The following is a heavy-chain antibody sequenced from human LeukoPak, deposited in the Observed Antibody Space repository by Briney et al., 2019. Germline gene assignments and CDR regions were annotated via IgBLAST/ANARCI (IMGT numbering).Heavy chain of an antibody. J-gene: IGHJ1*01. D-gene: IGHD5-12*01. Sequence: GSSVEVSCKASGGTFSSYAISWVRQAPGQGLEWMGGIIPIFGTANYAQKFQGRVTITTDESTSTAYMELSSLRSEDTAVYYCAREGMVARYFQHWGQGTLVTVSS. CDR3: AREGMVARYFQH. V-gene: IGHV1-69*05. CDR2: IIPIFGTA. CDR1: GGTFSSYA.